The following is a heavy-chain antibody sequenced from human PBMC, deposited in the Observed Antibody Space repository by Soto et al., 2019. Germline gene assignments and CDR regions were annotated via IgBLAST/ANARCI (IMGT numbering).Heavy chain of an antibody. CDR1: GFTFDSHW. D-gene: IGHD6-19*01. Sequence: VESGGVLVQPGGSLRLSCAASGFTFDSHWMHWVCQAPGEGLVWVSRIKTDGSAAAYADSVKGRFTISRDNTKNTLYLQMNSLRAEDTAVYFCVRESGVAADCWGQGTLVTVS. J-gene: IGHJ4*02. CDR2: IKTDGSAA. CDR3: VRESGVAADC. V-gene: IGHV3-74*01.